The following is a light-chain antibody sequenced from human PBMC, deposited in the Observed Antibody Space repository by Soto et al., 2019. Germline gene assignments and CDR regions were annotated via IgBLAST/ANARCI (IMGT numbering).Light chain of an antibody. Sequence: QSVLTQPASVSGSPVQSVTISCTGTSSDFGSYKFVSWYQHHPGTVPKVIIYETSKRPSGVSDRFSGSKSGNTASLTISGLQAEDEADYYCFSFTSTNTHVFGSGTKVTVL. CDR1: SSDFGSYKF. CDR3: FSFTSTNTHV. J-gene: IGLJ1*01. V-gene: IGLV2-23*01. CDR2: ETS.